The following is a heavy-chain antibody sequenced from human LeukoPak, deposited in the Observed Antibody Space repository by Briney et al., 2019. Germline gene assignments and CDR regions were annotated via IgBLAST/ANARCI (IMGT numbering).Heavy chain of an antibody. CDR3: ARDPKLWFGELLFMRDRGASFDY. Sequence: GASVKVSCKASGYTFTSYGISWVRQAPGQGLEWMGWISAYNGNTNYAQKLQGRVTMTTDTSTSTAYMELRSLRSDDTAVYYCARDPKLWFGELLFMRDRGASFDYWGQGTLVTVSS. CDR1: GYTFTSYG. J-gene: IGHJ4*02. D-gene: IGHD3-10*01. CDR2: ISAYNGNT. V-gene: IGHV1-18*01.